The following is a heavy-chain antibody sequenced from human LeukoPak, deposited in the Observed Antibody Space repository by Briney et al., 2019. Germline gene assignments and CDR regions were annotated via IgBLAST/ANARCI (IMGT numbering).Heavy chain of an antibody. V-gene: IGHV1-18*01. Sequence: ASVKVSCKASGYTSTNYGISWVRQAPGQGLEWMGWIGINRGNTNYAQKFQGRVSMTTDTSTSTAYMELRGLRSDDTAMYYCARDVGITVADSFDPWGQGTLITVSS. D-gene: IGHD6-19*01. CDR3: ARDVGITVADSFDP. CDR2: IGINRGNT. J-gene: IGHJ5*02. CDR1: GYTSTNYG.